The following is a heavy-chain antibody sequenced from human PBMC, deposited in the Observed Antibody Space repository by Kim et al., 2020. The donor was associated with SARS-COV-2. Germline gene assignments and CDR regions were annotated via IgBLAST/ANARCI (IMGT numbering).Heavy chain of an antibody. CDR1: GGTFSSYA. Sequence: SVKVSCKASGGTFSSYAISWVRQAPGQGLEWMGGIIPIFGTANYAQKFQGRVTITADESTSTAYMELSSLRSEDTAVYYCAREGREWGVAVAPFDYWGQGTLVTVSS. CDR2: IIPIFGTA. J-gene: IGHJ4*02. D-gene: IGHD6-19*01. V-gene: IGHV1-69*13. CDR3: AREGREWGVAVAPFDY.